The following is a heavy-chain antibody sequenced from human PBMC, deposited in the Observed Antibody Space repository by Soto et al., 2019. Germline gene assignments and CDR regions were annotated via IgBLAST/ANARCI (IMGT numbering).Heavy chain of an antibody. CDR1: GASLSGVY. CDR3: ARAFKGIIENTGWPKPYYYGLDV. Sequence: QVQLQQWGAGLLKPSETLSLTCGVSGASLSGVYWTWIRQTPGRGLEWIGEINHSGCAYCNPAFGHRATISVDTSKKQFSLSLTSVTAADPGRYYSARAFKGIIENTGWPKPYYYGLDVWAQGTAGIVSS. CDR2: INHSGCA. D-gene: IGHD6-19*01. J-gene: IGHJ6*02. V-gene: IGHV4-34*01.